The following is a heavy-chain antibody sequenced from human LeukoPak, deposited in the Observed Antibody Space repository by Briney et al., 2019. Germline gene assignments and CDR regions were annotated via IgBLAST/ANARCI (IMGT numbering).Heavy chain of an antibody. Sequence: SETLSLTCTVSGGSISSGSYYWSWIRQPAGKGLEWIGRIYTSGSTNYNPSLKSRVTMSVDTSKNQFSLKLSSVTAADTAVYYCARGGYSGWLKTWYFDLWGRGTLVTVSS. CDR1: GGSISSGSYY. J-gene: IGHJ2*01. CDR2: IYTSGST. D-gene: IGHD6-19*01. CDR3: ARGGYSGWLKTWYFDL. V-gene: IGHV4-61*02.